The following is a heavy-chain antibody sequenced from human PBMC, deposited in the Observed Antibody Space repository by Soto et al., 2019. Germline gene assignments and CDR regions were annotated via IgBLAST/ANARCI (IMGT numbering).Heavy chain of an antibody. CDR2: ISYSGST. J-gene: IGHJ4*02. CDR3: ARGSDGDYSDY. V-gene: IGHV4-59*01. CDR1: GGSSGNYY. Sequence: SETLSLTCTVSGGSSGNYYWSWIRQPPGKGLEWIGYISYSGSTNYNPSLKSRGTISQDTSKKQFSLKLSSVTAADTAVYYCARGSDGDYSDYWGQGTLVTVSS. D-gene: IGHD3-16*01.